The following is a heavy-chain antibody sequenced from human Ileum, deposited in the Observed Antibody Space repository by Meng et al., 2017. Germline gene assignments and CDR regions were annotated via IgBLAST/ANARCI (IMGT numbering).Heavy chain of an antibody. CDR2: INAGNGNR. J-gene: IGHJ4*02. CDR1: GYTFTTYA. CDR3: ARAYCSGGSCSFDY. V-gene: IGHV1-3*01. Sequence: QVPLWQSGADVKKPGASVKVYCKASGYTFTTYAMHWVRQAPGQGLEWMGWINAGNGNRKYSQKFQGRVTITRDTSANTAYMELSSLRSEDTAVYYCARAYCSGGSCSFDYWGQGTLVTVSS. D-gene: IGHD2-15*01.